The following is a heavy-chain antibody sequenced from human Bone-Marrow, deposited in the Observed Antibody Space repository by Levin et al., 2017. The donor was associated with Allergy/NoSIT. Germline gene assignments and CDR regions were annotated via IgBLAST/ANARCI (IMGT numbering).Heavy chain of an antibody. D-gene: IGHD1-1*01. CDR1: GFIFNNYA. Sequence: GGSLRLSCAASGFIFNNYAIHWVRQAPGRGLEWVAVLSNDGKDKNYADSVKGRFTISRDNYKNILYLQMNSLRDDDAAIYYCARDLAKQLDSVRHYCFGMDVWGQGTTVTVSS. J-gene: IGHJ6*02. V-gene: IGHV3-30*04. CDR2: LSNDGKDK. CDR3: ARDLAKQLDSVRHYCFGMDV.